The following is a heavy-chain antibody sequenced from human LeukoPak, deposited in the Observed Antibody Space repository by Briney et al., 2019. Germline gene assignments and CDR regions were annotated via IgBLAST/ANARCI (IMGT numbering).Heavy chain of an antibody. J-gene: IGHJ3*02. D-gene: IGHD6-19*01. CDR3: ARDVGFSGWYASDI. CDR1: GGSISSYY. Sequence: SETLSLACTVSGGSISSYYWSWIRQPAGKGLEWIGRIYTSGSTNYNPSLKSRVTMSVDTSKNQFSLKLSSVTAADTAVYYCARDVGFSGWYASDIWGQGTMVTVSS. CDR2: IYTSGST. V-gene: IGHV4-4*07.